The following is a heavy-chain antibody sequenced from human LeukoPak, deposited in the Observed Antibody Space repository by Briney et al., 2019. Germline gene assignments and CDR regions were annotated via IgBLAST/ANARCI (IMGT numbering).Heavy chain of an antibody. CDR2: ISSSSSYI. Sequence: PGGSLRLSCAASGFTFSSYAMSWVRQAPGKGLEWVSSISSSSSYIYYADSVKGRFTISRDNAKNSLYLQMNSLRAEDTAVYYCARGGLVGATTYYYYYMDVWGKGTTVTVSS. V-gene: IGHV3-21*01. CDR3: ARGGLVGATTYYYYYMDV. CDR1: GFTFSSYA. J-gene: IGHJ6*03. D-gene: IGHD1-26*01.